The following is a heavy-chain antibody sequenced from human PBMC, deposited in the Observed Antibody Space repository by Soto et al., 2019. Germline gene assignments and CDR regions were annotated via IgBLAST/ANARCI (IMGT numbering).Heavy chain of an antibody. J-gene: IGHJ6*02. Sequence: SVKVSCKASGGTFSSYAISWVRQAPGQGLEWMGGIIPIFGTANYAQKFQGRVTITADESTSTAYMELSSLRSEDTAVYYCARLRLGIAALYGMDVWGHVTTLTVSS. CDR1: GGTFSSYA. CDR3: ARLRLGIAALYGMDV. D-gene: IGHD6-13*01. CDR2: IIPIFGTA. V-gene: IGHV1-69*13.